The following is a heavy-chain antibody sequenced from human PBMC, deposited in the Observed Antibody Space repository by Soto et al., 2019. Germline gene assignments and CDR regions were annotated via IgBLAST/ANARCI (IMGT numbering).Heavy chain of an antibody. Sequence: PGGSLRLSCAASGFTFSSYAMHWVRQAPGKGLEWVAVISYDGSNKYYADSVKGRFTISRDNSKNTLYLQMNSLRAEDTAVYYCARKIGLVAAEAFDIWRQGTMVTVSS. CDR2: ISYDGSNK. D-gene: IGHD2-15*01. V-gene: IGHV3-30-3*01. CDR1: GFTFSSYA. CDR3: ARKIGLVAAEAFDI. J-gene: IGHJ3*02.